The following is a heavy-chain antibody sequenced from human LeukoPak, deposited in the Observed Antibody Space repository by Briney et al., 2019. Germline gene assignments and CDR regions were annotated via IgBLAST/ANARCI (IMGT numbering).Heavy chain of an antibody. D-gene: IGHD3-3*01. CDR3: ARGFGDYDFWSVHRAWFDP. CDR2: INHSGST. V-gene: IGHV4-39*07. Sequence: SETLSLTCTVSGGSISSSSYYWSWIRQPPGKGLEWIGEINHSGSTNYNPSLKSRVTISVDTSKNQFSLKLSSVTAADTAVYYCARGFGDYDFWSVHRAWFDPWGQGTLVTVSS. CDR1: GGSISSSSYY. J-gene: IGHJ5*02.